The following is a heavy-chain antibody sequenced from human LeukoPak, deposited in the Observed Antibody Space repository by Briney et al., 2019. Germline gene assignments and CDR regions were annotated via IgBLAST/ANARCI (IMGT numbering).Heavy chain of an antibody. D-gene: IGHD3-10*01. CDR1: GYTFTGYY. CDR3: ARSLHYYGSGKGPNYYYYYGMDV. V-gene: IGHV1-2*02. J-gene: IGHJ6*02. Sequence: ASVKVSCKASGYTFTGYYMHWVRQAPGQGFEWMGWINPNSGGTNYAQKFQGRVTMTRDTSISTAYMELSRLRSDDTAVYYCARSLHYYGSGKGPNYYYYYGMDVWGQGTTVTVSS. CDR2: INPNSGGT.